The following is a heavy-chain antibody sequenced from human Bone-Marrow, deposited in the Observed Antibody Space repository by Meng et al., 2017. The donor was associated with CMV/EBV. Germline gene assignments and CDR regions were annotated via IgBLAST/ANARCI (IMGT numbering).Heavy chain of an antibody. CDR2: INPDTGDT. V-gene: IGHV1-2*02. CDR1: GYTFTSYY. CDR3: ARIYYANNPARERGWAAY. J-gene: IGHJ4*02. Sequence: ASVKVSCKASGYTFTSYYIHWVRQAPGQGLEWMGWINPDTGDTNCTQNFQGRVTMTRDTSTSTAYMDASRLRADDTAVYYCARIYYANNPARERGWAAYWGQGTLVTVSS. D-gene: IGHD3-16*01.